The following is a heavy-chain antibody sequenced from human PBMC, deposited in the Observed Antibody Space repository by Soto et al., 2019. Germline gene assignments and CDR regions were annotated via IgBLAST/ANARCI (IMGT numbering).Heavy chain of an antibody. Sequence: QVQLVQSGAEVKKPGASVKVSCKASGYTFTSYGISWVRQAPGQGLEWMGWINDYNGNTNYAQKLQGRVTMPTATSTSKAYMELRSVGSNATSVYYCARVLPPFDPWGQGTQVTVSS. J-gene: IGHJ5*02. CDR2: INDYNGNT. CDR1: GYTFTSYG. CDR3: ARVLPPFDP. V-gene: IGHV1-18*01.